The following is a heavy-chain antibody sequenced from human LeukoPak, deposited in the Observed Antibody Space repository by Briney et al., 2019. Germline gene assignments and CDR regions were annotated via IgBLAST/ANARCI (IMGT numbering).Heavy chain of an antibody. D-gene: IGHD5-18*01. CDR2: ISYDGSNY. Sequence: GRSLRLSCAASGFTFSTYTMNWVRQAPGKGLEWVAVISYDGSNYYYTDSVKGRFTISRDNSKNTLYLQMNSLRPEDTAVYFCARDPLPPSADPQYRHYGMDVWGQGTTVTVSS. J-gene: IGHJ6*02. V-gene: IGHV3-30*04. CDR3: ARDPLPPSADPQYRHYGMDV. CDR1: GFTFSTYT.